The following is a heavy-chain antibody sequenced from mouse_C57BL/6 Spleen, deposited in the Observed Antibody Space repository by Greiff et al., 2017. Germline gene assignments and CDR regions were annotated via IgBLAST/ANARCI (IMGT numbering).Heavy chain of an antibody. D-gene: IGHD2-2*01. CDR1: GYTFTDHT. CDR3: ARSSLWLRDPFYAMDY. V-gene: IGHV1-78*01. Sequence: VQLQQSDAELVKPGASVKISCKVSGYTFTDHTIHWMKQRPEQGLDWIGYIYPRDGSTKYNEKFKGKATLTADKSSSTAYMQLNSLTSEDSAVYFCARSSLWLRDPFYAMDYWGQGTSATVSS. J-gene: IGHJ4*01. CDR2: IYPRDGST.